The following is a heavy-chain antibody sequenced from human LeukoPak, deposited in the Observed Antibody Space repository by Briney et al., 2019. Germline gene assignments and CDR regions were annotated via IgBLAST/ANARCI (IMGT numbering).Heavy chain of an antibody. J-gene: IGHJ4*02. CDR1: GFTFISCA. Sequence: GGSLRLSCAASGFTFISCAMSRVRQAPGKGLEWVSTVSGSGSNTFYADSMKGRFTISIDNSKDALYLQMDSLRADDTAVYFCAKTPRGYTYVPDYWGQGTLVTVSS. V-gene: IGHV3-23*01. CDR2: VSGSGSNT. CDR3: AKTPRGYTYVPDY. D-gene: IGHD5-18*01.